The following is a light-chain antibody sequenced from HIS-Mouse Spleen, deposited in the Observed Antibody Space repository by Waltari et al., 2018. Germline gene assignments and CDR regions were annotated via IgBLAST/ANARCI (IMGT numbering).Light chain of an antibody. Sequence: QSVLTQPPSASGTPGQRVTISCSGSSSNIGSNYVYWYQQLPGTAPKLLIYRNNRRPSGVPDRFSGSKSGTSASLTISGLQAEDEADYYCSSYTSSSTLEVFGGGTKLTVL. CDR1: SSNIGSNY. CDR3: SSYTSSSTLEV. J-gene: IGLJ3*02. V-gene: IGLV1-47*01. CDR2: RNN.